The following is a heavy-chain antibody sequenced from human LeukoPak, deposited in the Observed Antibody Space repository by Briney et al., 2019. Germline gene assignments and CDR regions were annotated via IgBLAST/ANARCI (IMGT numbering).Heavy chain of an antibody. CDR1: GFTFSTYA. V-gene: IGHV3-23*01. D-gene: IGHD4-17*01. CDR2: ISGSGGSI. Sequence: GGSLGLSCTASGFTFSTYAMSWVRQAPGKGLEWVSGISGSGGSIRYADSVKGRFIISRDNSKNTLYLQMNSLRAEDTAVYYCANEIRPNDYWGQGTQVTVSS. J-gene: IGHJ4*02. CDR3: ANEIRPNDY.